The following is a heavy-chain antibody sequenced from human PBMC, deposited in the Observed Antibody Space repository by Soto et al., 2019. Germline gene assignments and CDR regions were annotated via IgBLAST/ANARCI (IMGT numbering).Heavy chain of an antibody. V-gene: IGHV1-2*04. Sequence: ASVKVSCKASGYTFTGYYMHWVRQAPGQGLEWMGWINPNSGGTNYAQKFQGWVTMTRDTSMSTAYMELSSLRSDDTAVYYCAREGEQQLVPRFDYWGQGTLVTVSS. D-gene: IGHD6-13*01. CDR1: GYTFTGYY. CDR3: AREGEQQLVPRFDY. CDR2: INPNSGGT. J-gene: IGHJ4*02.